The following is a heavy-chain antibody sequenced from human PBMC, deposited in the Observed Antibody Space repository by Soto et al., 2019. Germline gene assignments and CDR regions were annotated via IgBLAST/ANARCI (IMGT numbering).Heavy chain of an antibody. D-gene: IGHD5-18*01. J-gene: IGHJ4*02. CDR1: GFSLSTSGVG. CDR2: IYWDDDK. Sequence: SGPTLVNPTQTLTLTCTFSGFSLSTSGVGVGWIRQPPGKALEWLGIIYWDDDKRYSPSLKSRVTITKDTFKNQLVLTMTNMDPVDTATFYCAHLPWKQLWPRAPVVYWGQGTPVTVSS. CDR3: AHLPWKQLWPRAPVVY. V-gene: IGHV2-5*02.